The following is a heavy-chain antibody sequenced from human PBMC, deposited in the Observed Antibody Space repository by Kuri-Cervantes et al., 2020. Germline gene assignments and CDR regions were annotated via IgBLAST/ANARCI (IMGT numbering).Heavy chain of an antibody. J-gene: IGHJ6*03. CDR2: ISWNSGSI. Sequence: GGSLRLSCAASGFTFDDYAMHWVRQAPGKGLEWVSGISWNSGSIGYADSVKGRFTISRDNAKNSLYLQMNSLRAEDTAVYYCARVYRSYCSGGSCYSNYYYYYMDVWGKGTTVTVSS. V-gene: IGHV3-9*01. CDR3: ARVYRSYCSGGSCYSNYYYYYMDV. CDR1: GFTFDDYA. D-gene: IGHD2-15*01.